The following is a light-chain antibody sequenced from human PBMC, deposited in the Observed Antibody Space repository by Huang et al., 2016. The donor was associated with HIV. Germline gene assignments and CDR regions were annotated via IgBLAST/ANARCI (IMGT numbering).Light chain of an antibody. CDR1: QSVSSN. V-gene: IGKV3-15*01. Sequence: EILMTQSPATLSVSPGERATLACRASQSVSSNLAWYQQKPGQAPRLLIHGAFTRATGIPVSFSGSGSGTEFTLTINSLQSEDFAVYFCQQYNIWPWTFGQGTKVEIK. CDR2: GAF. J-gene: IGKJ1*01. CDR3: QQYNIWPWT.